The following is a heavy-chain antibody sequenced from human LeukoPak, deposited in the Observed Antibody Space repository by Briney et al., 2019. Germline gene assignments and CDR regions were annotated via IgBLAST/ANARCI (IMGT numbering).Heavy chain of an antibody. D-gene: IGHD6-19*01. J-gene: IGHJ4*02. Sequence: GASVKVSCKVSGYTLTELPMHWVRQAPGKGLEWMGGFDPEDGETIYAQKFQGRVTMTEDTSTDTAYMELSSLRSEDTAVYYCATDPEYSSGCYYWGQGTLVTVSS. CDR3: ATDPEYSSGCYY. V-gene: IGHV1-24*01. CDR2: FDPEDGET. CDR1: GYTLTELP.